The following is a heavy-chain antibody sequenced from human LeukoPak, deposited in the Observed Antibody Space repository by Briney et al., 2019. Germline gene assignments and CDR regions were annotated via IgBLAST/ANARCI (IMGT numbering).Heavy chain of an antibody. CDR3: AKDQGGAFDI. J-gene: IGHJ3*02. CDR1: GFTFSSYA. CDR2: ISGSGGST. V-gene: IGHV3-23*01. D-gene: IGHD3-16*01. Sequence: GASLRLSCAASGFTFSSYAMSWVRQAPGKGLEWVSAISGSGGSTYYADSVKGRFTISRDNSKNTLYLQMSSLRAEDTAVYYCAKDQGGAFDIWGQGTMVTVSS.